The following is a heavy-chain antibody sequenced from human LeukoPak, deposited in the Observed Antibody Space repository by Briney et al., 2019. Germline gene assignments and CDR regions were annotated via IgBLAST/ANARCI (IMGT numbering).Heavy chain of an antibody. V-gene: IGHV3-21*01. CDR1: GFTFNSYM. D-gene: IGHD6-19*01. Sequence: GGSLRLSCAASGFTFNSYMMNWVRQAPGKGLEWVSSISISSSSISYADSVKGRFTISRDNAKNTLYLQMNSLRAEDTAVYYCARVGLYSSGWSAWGQGTLVTVSS. J-gene: IGHJ4*02. CDR3: ARVGLYSSGWSA. CDR2: ISISSSSI.